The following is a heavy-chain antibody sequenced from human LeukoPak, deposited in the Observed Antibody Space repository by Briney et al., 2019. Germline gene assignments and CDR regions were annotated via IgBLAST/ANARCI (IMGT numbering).Heavy chain of an antibody. CDR3: ARLGPAATRIYYYYHYMDV. V-gene: IGHV4-34*01. CDR1: GGSFSGYY. Sequence: SETLSLTCAVYGGSFSGYYWSWIRQPPGKGLEWIGEINHSGSTNYNPSLKSRVTISVDTSKNQFSLKLSSVTAADTAVYYCARLGPAATRIYYYYHYMDVWGKGTTVTISS. J-gene: IGHJ6*03. CDR2: INHSGST. D-gene: IGHD6-13*01.